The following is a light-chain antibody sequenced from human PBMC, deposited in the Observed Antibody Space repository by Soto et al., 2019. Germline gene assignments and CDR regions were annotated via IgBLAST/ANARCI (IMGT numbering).Light chain of an antibody. V-gene: IGKV3-20*01. CDR2: GAA. J-gene: IGKJ5*01. CDR3: QQYGSSIT. Sequence: EIVLKPSPGTLSLSPGGRAPLSCRASQSVSSSYLAWYQQKPGQAPRLLIYGAASRATGITDRFSGSGSGTDFTLTISRLEPEDFAVYYCQQYGSSITFGQGTRLEIK. CDR1: QSVSSSY.